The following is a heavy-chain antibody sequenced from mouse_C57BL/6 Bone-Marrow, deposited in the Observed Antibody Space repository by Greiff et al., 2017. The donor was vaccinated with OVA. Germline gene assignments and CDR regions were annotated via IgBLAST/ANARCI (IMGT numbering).Heavy chain of an antibody. D-gene: IGHD1-1*01. J-gene: IGHJ2*01. Sequence: QVQLKQSGPELVKPGASVKLSCKASGYTFTSYDINWVKQRPGQGLEWIGWIYPRDGSTKYNEKFKGKATLTVDTSSSTAYMELHSLTSEDSAVYFCARRSHYYGSSYPTFDYWGQGTTLTVSS. CDR1: GYTFTSYD. CDR2: IYPRDGST. CDR3: ARRSHYYGSSYPTFDY. V-gene: IGHV1-85*01.